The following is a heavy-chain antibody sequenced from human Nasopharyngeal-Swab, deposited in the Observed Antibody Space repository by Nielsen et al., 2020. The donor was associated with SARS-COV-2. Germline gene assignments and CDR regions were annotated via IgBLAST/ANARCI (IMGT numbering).Heavy chain of an antibody. CDR1: GYSFSSYW. D-gene: IGHD3-10*01. Sequence: GESLKISCKGSGYSFSSYWISWVRQMPGKGLEWLGIIDPSDSYSNSSPSFQGHVTISVDKSLSTAFLQWSSLKASDTAVYYCARRSFYYGSGTVRGMDVWGQGTTVTVSS. CDR2: IDPSDSYS. V-gene: IGHV5-10-1*01. CDR3: ARRSFYYGSGTVRGMDV. J-gene: IGHJ6*02.